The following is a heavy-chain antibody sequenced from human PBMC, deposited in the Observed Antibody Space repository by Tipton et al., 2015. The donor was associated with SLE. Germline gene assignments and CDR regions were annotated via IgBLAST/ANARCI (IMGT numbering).Heavy chain of an antibody. V-gene: IGHV4-59*11. J-gene: IGHJ6*03. CDR1: GGSISNLY. D-gene: IGHD3-3*01. CDR3: ARAQSSRFSGYSYYYMDV. CDR2: VYYGGST. Sequence: TLSLTCNVSGGSISNLYWSWIRQPPGKPLEWIGYVYYGGSTKYNPSLKSRVTISVDTSKNQFSLKLSSVTAADTAVYYCARAQSSRFSGYSYYYMDVWGKGSTVTISS.